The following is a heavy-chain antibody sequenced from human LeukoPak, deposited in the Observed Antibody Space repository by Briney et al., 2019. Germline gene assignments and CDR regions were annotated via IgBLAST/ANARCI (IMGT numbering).Heavy chain of an antibody. J-gene: IGHJ4*02. Sequence: PGGSLRLSCAASGFTVSGHYMSWIRQPPGKGLEWIGYIYYSGSTNYNPSLKSRVTISVDTSKNQCSLKLSSVTAADTAVYYCARGDGDWLLFNYWGQGTLVTVSS. CDR1: GFTVSGHY. D-gene: IGHD3-9*01. CDR2: IYYSGST. CDR3: ARGDGDWLLFNY. V-gene: IGHV4-59*02.